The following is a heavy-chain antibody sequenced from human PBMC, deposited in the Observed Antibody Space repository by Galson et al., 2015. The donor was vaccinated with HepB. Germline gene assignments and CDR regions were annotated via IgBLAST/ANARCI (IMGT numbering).Heavy chain of an antibody. CDR1: GYTFTSYG. CDR3: ARGSDILAGYYAYHFDY. Sequence: SVKVSCKASGYTFTSYGIRWVRQAPGQGLEWMGWIGAYNGNTNYSQKLQGRVTMTTDTSTSTAYMELRSLRSDDTAVYYCARGSDILAGYYAYHFDYWGQGTLVTVSS. V-gene: IGHV1-18*04. CDR2: IGAYNGNT. D-gene: IGHD3-9*01. J-gene: IGHJ4*02.